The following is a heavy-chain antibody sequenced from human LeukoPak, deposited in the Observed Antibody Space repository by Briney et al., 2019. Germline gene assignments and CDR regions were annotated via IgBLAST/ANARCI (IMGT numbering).Heavy chain of an antibody. V-gene: IGHV3-23*01. Sequence: PGGSLRLSCTASGFTFSSYAMSWVRQAPGKGLEWVSAISGSGGSTYYADSVKGRFTISRDNSKNTLYLQMNSLRAEDTAVYYYARDMGIAAASTLDYWGQGTLVTVSS. CDR2: ISGSGGST. CDR3: ARDMGIAAASTLDY. CDR1: GFTFSSYA. J-gene: IGHJ4*02. D-gene: IGHD6-13*01.